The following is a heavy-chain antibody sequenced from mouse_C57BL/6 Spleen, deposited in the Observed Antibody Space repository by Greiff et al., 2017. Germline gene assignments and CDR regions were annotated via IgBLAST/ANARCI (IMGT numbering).Heavy chain of an antibody. CDR3: ARSGTLYYGTGYFDY. CDR1: GYTFTSYW. Sequence: VQLQQPGTELVKPGASVKLSCKASGYTFTSYWMHWVKQRPGQGLEWIGNINPSNGGTNYNEKFKSKATLTVDKSSSTAYMQLSSLTSEDSAVXYCARSGTLYYGTGYFDYWGQGTTLTVSS. V-gene: IGHV1-53*01. J-gene: IGHJ2*01. CDR2: INPSNGGT. D-gene: IGHD2-1*01.